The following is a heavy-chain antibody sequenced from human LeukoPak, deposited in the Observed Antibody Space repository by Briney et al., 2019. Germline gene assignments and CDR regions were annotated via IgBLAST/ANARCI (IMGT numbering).Heavy chain of an antibody. CDR1: GGTFSSYA. J-gene: IGHJ4*02. Sequence: SVKVSCKASGGTFSSYAISWVRQAPGQGLEWMGGVIPIFCTANYAQKFQGRVTITTDESTSTAYMELSSLRSEDTAVYYCARAGQLVPNNYFDYWGQGTLVTVSS. CDR3: ARAGQLVPNNYFDY. V-gene: IGHV1-69*05. D-gene: IGHD6-13*01. CDR2: VIPIFCTA.